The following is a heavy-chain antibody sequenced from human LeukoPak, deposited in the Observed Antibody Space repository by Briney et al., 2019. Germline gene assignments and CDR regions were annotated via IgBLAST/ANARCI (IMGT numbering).Heavy chain of an antibody. V-gene: IGHV3-23*01. CDR1: GFTFSSYA. CDR3: AKTPYSSRWYYFDY. CDR2: ISDSGDDT. J-gene: IGHJ4*02. Sequence: GGSLRLSCAASGFTFSSYAMSWVRQAPVKGLEWVSAISDSGDDTYYADSVEGRFTISRDNSKNALYLQMHSLRAEDTAVYYCAKTPYSSRWYYFDYWGQGTLVTVSS. D-gene: IGHD6-13*01.